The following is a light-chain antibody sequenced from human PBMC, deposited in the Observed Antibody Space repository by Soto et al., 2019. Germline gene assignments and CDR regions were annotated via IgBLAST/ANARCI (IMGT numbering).Light chain of an antibody. CDR3: QQRSNWPFT. J-gene: IGKJ3*01. CDR2: GTS. V-gene: IGKV3D-20*02. Sequence: EVVLTQSPGTLSLSPGERATLSCRTSQSISSTYLAWYQQKPGQAPRLLMSGTSRRATGIPDRFSGSGSGTDFTLSISRLEPEDFAVYYCQQRSNWPFTFGPGTKVDIK. CDR1: QSISSTY.